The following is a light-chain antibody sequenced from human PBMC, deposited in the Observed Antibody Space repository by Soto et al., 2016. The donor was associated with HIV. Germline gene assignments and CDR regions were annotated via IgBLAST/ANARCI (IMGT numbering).Light chain of an antibody. V-gene: IGKV2-28*01. CDR2: LGS. CDR1: QSLLHSNGYNY. CDR3: MQRREFPYS. J-gene: IGKJ2*01. Sequence: DVVMTQSPVSLPVTPGEPASISCRSSQSLLHSNGYNYLDWYLQKPGQSPQILIYLGSHRASGVPDRFSGSGTGTDFTLRISRVEAEDVGVYYCMQRREFPYSFGQGTRLELK.